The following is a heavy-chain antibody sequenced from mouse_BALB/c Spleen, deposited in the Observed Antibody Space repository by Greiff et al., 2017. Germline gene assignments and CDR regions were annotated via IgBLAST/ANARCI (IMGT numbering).Heavy chain of an antibody. CDR2: IYPGSGST. D-gene: IGHD2-1*01. J-gene: IGHJ3*01. V-gene: IGHV1S22*01. CDR1: GYTFTSYW. Sequence: LQQPGSELVRPGASVKLSCKASGYTFTSYWMHWVKQRPGQGLEWIGNIYPGSGSTNYDEKFKGKATLTVDTSSSTAYMQLSSLTSEDSAVYYCTRRGGNSPFAYWGQGTLVTVSA. CDR3: TRRGGNSPFAY.